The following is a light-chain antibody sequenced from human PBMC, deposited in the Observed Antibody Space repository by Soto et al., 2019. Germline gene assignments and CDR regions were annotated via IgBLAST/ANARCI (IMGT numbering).Light chain of an antibody. CDR3: QQYGSSPRT. CDR1: QSVSSSY. Sequence: EIVLAQSPGTPSWSPVEKANLYCXXSQSVSSSYLAWYQQKPGQAPRLLIYGASSRATGIPDRFSGSGSGTDFTLTISRLEPEDFAVYYCQQYGSSPRTFGQGTKVDIK. J-gene: IGKJ1*01. V-gene: IGKV3-20*01. CDR2: GAS.